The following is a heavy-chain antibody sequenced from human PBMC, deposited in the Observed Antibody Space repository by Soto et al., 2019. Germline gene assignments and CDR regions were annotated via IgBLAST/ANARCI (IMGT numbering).Heavy chain of an antibody. CDR2: ITWNGDST. Sequence: DLEESGGSVVRPGGSLRLSCAASGFTFDDYALSWVRQGPGKGLEWVSHITWNGDSTTYAESVRGRFTISRDNAKNSLSLQMNSLRAEDTALYYCARAARYGDYQRHFDYWGQGTLVTVSS. CDR3: ARAARYGDYQRHFDY. V-gene: IGHV3-20*04. J-gene: IGHJ4*02. CDR1: GFTFDDYA. D-gene: IGHD4-17*01.